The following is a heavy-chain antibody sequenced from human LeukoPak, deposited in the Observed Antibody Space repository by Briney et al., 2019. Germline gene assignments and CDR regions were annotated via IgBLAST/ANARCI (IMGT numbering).Heavy chain of an antibody. Sequence: GGSLRLSCAASGLAFSSYGMSWVRQAPGQGLEWVSSISASGDSTYNADSVKGRFSISRDNSKNTLYLQMNSLRAEDTALYYCAKIYCRSTSCHFDYWGQGTLVTVSS. CDR2: ISASGDST. J-gene: IGHJ4*02. CDR3: AKIYCRSTSCHFDY. CDR1: GLAFSSYG. D-gene: IGHD2-2*01. V-gene: IGHV3-23*01.